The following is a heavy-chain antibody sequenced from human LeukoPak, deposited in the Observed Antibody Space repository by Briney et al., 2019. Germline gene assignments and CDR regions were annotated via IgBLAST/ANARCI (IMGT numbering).Heavy chain of an antibody. Sequence: GASVKVSCKASGGTFSSYAISWVRQAPGQGLEWMGRIIPILGIANYAQKFQGRVTITADKSTSTAYMELSSLRSEDTAVYYCAEDASGIAAAGTAHWGQGTLVTVSS. D-gene: IGHD6-13*01. CDR2: IIPILGIA. V-gene: IGHV1-69*04. CDR3: AEDASGIAAAGTAH. CDR1: GGTFSSYA. J-gene: IGHJ4*02.